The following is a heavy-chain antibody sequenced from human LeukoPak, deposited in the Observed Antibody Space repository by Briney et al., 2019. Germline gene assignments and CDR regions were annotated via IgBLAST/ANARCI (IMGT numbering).Heavy chain of an antibody. CDR2: VSFDGNTT. CDR1: GFTFRNYA. CDR3: ARFRAATTRFDY. V-gene: IGHV3-30*09. D-gene: IGHD1/OR15-1a*01. J-gene: IGHJ4*02. Sequence: GGSLRLSCAASGFTFRNYAMYWVRQAPGRGVEWAAVVSFDGNTTFYSDSVKGRFAISRDNSKNTLYLEMNSLRPEDTAVYYCARFRAATTRFDYWGQGTLVTVSS.